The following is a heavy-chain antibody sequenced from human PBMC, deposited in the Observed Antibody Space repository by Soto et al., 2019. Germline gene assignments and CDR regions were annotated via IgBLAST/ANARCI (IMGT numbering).Heavy chain of an antibody. V-gene: IGHV3-23*01. CDR1: GFTFSTYA. CDR3: VRGVRLHFDL. J-gene: IGHJ4*02. Sequence: WGSLILSCGFSGFTFSTYAMNWVRQAPGKGLEWVSAISGSGNKTFYADSVKGRFTISRDNSKKTLHLHMSSLRVEDTAVYYCVRGVRLHFDLWGQGTLVTGSS. D-gene: IGHD2-21*01. CDR2: ISGSGNKT.